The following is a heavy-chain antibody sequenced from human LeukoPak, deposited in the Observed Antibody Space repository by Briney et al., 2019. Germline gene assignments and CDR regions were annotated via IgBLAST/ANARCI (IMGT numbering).Heavy chain of an antibody. D-gene: IGHD4-17*01. CDR1: GFTVSSNY. CDR2: IYSGGST. Sequence: GGSLRLSCAASGFTVSSNYMSWVRQAPGKGLEWVSVIYSGGSTYYAGSVKGRFTISRDNSKNTLYLQMNSLRAEDTAVYYCARNHYGDYGPYYFDYWCQGTLVTVSS. CDR3: ARNHYGDYGPYYFDY. J-gene: IGHJ4*02. V-gene: IGHV3-53*01.